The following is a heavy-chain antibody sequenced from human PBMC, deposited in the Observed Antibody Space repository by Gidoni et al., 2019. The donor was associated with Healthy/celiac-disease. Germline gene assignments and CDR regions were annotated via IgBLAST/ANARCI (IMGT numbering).Heavy chain of an antibody. CDR3: ARDFAAVMGKWVGTIDY. Sequence: GFTFSSYGMHWVRQAPGKGLEWVAVIWYDGSNKYYADSVKGRFTISRDNSKNTLYLQMNSLRAEDTAVYYCARDFAAVMGKWVGTIDYWGQGTLVTVSS. D-gene: IGHD3-10*01. CDR1: GFTFSSYG. V-gene: IGHV3-33*01. CDR2: IWYDGSNK. J-gene: IGHJ4*02.